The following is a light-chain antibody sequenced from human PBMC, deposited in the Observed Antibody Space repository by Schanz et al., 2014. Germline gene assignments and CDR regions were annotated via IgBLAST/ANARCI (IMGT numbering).Light chain of an antibody. Sequence: QSALTQPASVSGSPGQSITISCTGTSSDIGAYNYVSWYQQHPGKAPKLVIYDVSNRPSEVSYRFSGSKSGNTASLTISGLQAEDEADYHCSSYTSSNTVVFGGGTKLTVL. CDR2: DVS. CDR1: SSDIGAYNY. V-gene: IGLV2-14*01. J-gene: IGLJ3*02. CDR3: SSYTSSNTVV.